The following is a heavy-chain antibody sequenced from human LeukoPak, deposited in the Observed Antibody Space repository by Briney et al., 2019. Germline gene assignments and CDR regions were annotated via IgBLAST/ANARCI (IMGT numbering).Heavy chain of an antibody. J-gene: IGHJ4*02. V-gene: IGHV5-51*04. CDR2: IHPGDSDT. Sequence: GESLKISCKGSEYKFTTYWIGWVRQMPGKGLEWIGIIHPGDSDTTYSPSFQGQVTMSADRPITTAYLQWGSLKASDTAMYYCARVLYSTSWRYYFDYWGQGTLVTVSS. CDR3: ARVLYSTSWRYYFDY. CDR1: EYKFTTYW. D-gene: IGHD6-13*01.